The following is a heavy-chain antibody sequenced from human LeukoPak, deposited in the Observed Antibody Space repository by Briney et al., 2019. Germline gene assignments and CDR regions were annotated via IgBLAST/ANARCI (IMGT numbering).Heavy chain of an antibody. CDR3: ARWAAGIRTFDY. J-gene: IGHJ4*02. D-gene: IGHD3-10*01. Sequence: SETLSLTCTVSGGSISGYWWSWIRQSAGKGLEWIGRMYNSESTNYNPSLKSRVTMSVDTSTNQFSLKLSSVTAADTALYYCARWAAGIRTFDYWGQGTLVTVSS. CDR1: GGSISGYW. V-gene: IGHV4-4*07. CDR2: MYNSEST.